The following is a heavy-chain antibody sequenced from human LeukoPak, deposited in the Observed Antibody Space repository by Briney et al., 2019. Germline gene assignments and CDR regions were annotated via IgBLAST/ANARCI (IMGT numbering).Heavy chain of an antibody. J-gene: IGHJ4*02. CDR3: AREGNDSRGYLSY. Sequence: ASVKVSCKASGYTFTSYDINWVRQATGQGLEWMGWMNPNSGNTGYAQKFQGRVTMTRNTSISTAHMELSSLRSEDTAVYYCAREGNDSRGYLSYWGQGTLVTVSS. V-gene: IGHV1-8*01. CDR2: MNPNSGNT. D-gene: IGHD3-22*01. CDR1: GYTFTSYD.